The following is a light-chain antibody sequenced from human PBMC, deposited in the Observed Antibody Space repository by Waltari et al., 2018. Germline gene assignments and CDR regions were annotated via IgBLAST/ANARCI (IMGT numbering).Light chain of an antibody. CDR3: MQALQTPWT. J-gene: IGKJ1*01. V-gene: IGKV2-28*01. Sequence: IVVTQSPLSLPVTPGEPASISCRSSQSLLDTNGYNLLDWYRQKPGQSPQLLIYFGSNRASVVPDRFSGSGSGRDFTLKISRVEAEDVGVYYCMQALQTPWTFGQGTKVEIK. CDR1: QSLLDTNGYNL. CDR2: FGS.